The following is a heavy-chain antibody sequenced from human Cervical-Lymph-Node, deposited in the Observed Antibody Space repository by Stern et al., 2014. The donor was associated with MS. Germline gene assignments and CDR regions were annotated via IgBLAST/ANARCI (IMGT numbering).Heavy chain of an antibody. CDR1: GGTFSSYA. Sequence: QVQLVQSGAEVKKPGSSVKVSCKASGGTFSSYAISWVRQAPGQGLEWMGRIIPLLGIANYARKFQGRVTITADKSTSTADMELSSLRAEDTAVYYCARGGGDSTGWYRYYLDYWGQGTLVTVSS. CDR3: ARGGGDSTGWYRYYLDY. D-gene: IGHD6-19*01. J-gene: IGHJ4*02. V-gene: IGHV1-69*09. CDR2: IIPLLGIA.